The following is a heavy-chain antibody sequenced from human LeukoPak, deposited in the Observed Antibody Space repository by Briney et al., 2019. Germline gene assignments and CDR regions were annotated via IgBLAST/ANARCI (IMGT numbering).Heavy chain of an antibody. CDR3: AKDDSNNYYEY. V-gene: IGHV3-7*01. Sequence: GGSLRLSCAASGFTFSNPWMTWVRQAPGKGLEWVASISHDGGNKQYAESIKGRLTISRDNVKKSLYLEINSLRADDTAIYYCAKDDSNNYYEYWGQGTLVTVSA. CDR2: ISHDGGNK. CDR1: GFTFSNPW. D-gene: IGHD2-15*01. J-gene: IGHJ4*02.